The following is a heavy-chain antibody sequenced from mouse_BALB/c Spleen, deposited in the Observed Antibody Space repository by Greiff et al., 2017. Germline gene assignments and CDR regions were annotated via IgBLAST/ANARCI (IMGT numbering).Heavy chain of an antibody. CDR1: GYTFTSYW. V-gene: IGHV1-55*01. CDR3: ARSRDFTTATSYFDY. CDR2: IYPGSDST. D-gene: IGHD1-2*01. Sequence: VQGVESGAELVKPGTSVKMSCKASGYTFTSYWMHWVKQRPGQGLEWIGDIYPGSDSTNYNEKFKSKATLTVDTSSSTAYMQLSSLTSEDSAVYYCARSRDFTTATSYFDYWGQGTTLTVSS. J-gene: IGHJ2*01.